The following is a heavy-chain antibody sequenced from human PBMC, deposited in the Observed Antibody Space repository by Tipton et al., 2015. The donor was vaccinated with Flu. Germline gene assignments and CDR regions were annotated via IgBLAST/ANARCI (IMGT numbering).Heavy chain of an antibody. J-gene: IGHJ3*02. CDR2: MNPNSGNT. D-gene: IGHD2-2*01. V-gene: IGHV1-8*01. CDR1: GYTFTSYD. Sequence: QSGPEVKKPGASVKVSCKASGYTFTSYDINWVRQATGQGLEWMGWMNPNSGNTGYAQKLQGRVTMTTDTSTSTAYMELRSLRSDDTAVYYCARLGDIVVVPAAMDAFDIWGQGTMVTVSS. CDR3: ARLGDIVVVPAAMDAFDI.